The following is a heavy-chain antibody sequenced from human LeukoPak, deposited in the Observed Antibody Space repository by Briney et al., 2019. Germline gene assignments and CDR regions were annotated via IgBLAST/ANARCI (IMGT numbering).Heavy chain of an antibody. CDR3: AHLEGILTGSHAFDI. CDR1: GYSLSTRGAG. V-gene: IGHV2-5*02. Sequence: SGPTLVNPTQTLTLTCTFSGYSLSTRGAGVDWLRQPPGKALEWLALIYWDDDKRYSPSLKSRLTITKDTSKDQVVLTMTNMDPVDTATYYCAHLEGILTGSHAFDIWGQGTMVTVSS. D-gene: IGHD3-9*01. J-gene: IGHJ3*02. CDR2: IYWDDDK.